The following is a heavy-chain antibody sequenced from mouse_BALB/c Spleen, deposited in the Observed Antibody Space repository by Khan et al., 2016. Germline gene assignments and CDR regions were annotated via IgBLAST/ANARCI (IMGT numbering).Heavy chain of an antibody. CDR1: GYTFTSYW. Sequence: QVRLQQSGAELAKPGASVKMSCKASGYTFTSYWMHWVKQRPGQGLEWIGYINHSTGYTEYNQKFKDKATLPADKSSSTAYMQLSSLTSEDSAVYYWARRRDGLDYGSEGTTLTVSS. CDR3: ARRRDGLDY. V-gene: IGHV1-7*01. D-gene: IGHD2-3*01. CDR2: INHSTGYT. J-gene: IGHJ2*01.